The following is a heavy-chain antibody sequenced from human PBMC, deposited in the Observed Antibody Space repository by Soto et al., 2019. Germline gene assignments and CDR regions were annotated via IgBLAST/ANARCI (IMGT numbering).Heavy chain of an antibody. CDR2: IYYSGST. CDR1: GGSVSSGSYY. Sequence: QVQLQGSGPGLVKPSETLSLTCTVSGGSVSSGSYYWSWIRQPPGKGLEWIGYIYYSGSTNYNPSLKSRVTISVDTSKNQFSLQLSSVTAADTAEYYCAREGGRKQWRYNWFDPWGQGTLVTVSS. D-gene: IGHD6-19*01. CDR3: AREGGRKQWRYNWFDP. V-gene: IGHV4-61*01. J-gene: IGHJ5*02.